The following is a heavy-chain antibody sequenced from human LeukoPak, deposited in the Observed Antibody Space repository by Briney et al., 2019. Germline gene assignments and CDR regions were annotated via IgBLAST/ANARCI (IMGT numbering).Heavy chain of an antibody. CDR3: ARANIVVVPGYFDY. Sequence: SQTLSLTCAVSGGSISSGGYSWSWIRQPPGKGLEWIGYIYHSGSTYYNLSLKSRVTISVDRSKNLFSLKLSSVTAADTAVYYCARANIVVVPGYFDYWGQGTLVTVSS. V-gene: IGHV4-30-2*01. CDR1: GGSISSGGYS. J-gene: IGHJ4*02. D-gene: IGHD2-2*01. CDR2: IYHSGST.